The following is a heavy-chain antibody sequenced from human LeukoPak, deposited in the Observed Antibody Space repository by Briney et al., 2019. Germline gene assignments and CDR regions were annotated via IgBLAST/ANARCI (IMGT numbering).Heavy chain of an antibody. J-gene: IGHJ4*02. CDR1: GGSFSSGGYY. V-gene: IGHV4-31*03. CDR2: IDYRGST. D-gene: IGHD3/OR15-3a*01. CDR3: AREDWESYHFDY. Sequence: SDTLSLTCTVSGGSFSSGGYYWSWIRQHPGKGVEWIGYIDYRGSTYYNPSLQSRVTLSVDTSKTQFSLKLTSFTAADTAVYYCAREDWESYHFDYWGQGTLATVSS.